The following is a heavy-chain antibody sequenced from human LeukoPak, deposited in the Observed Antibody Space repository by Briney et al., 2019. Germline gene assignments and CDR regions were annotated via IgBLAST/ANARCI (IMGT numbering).Heavy chain of an antibody. CDR3: ARVGQAPEGHIRSGWYEY. Sequence: ASVKVSCKVSGYTLTELSMHWVRQAPGKGLEWMGGFDPEDGETIYAQKFQGRVTMTEDTSTDTAYMELSSLRSEDTAVYYCARVGQAPEGHIRSGWYEYWGQGTLVTVSS. D-gene: IGHD6-19*01. CDR1: GYTLTELS. CDR2: FDPEDGET. V-gene: IGHV1-24*01. J-gene: IGHJ4*02.